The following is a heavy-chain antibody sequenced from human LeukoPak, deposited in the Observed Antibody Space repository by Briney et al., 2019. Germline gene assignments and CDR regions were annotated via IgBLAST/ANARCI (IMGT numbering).Heavy chain of an antibody. V-gene: IGHV3-53*01. CDR3: AKVLDLGYCSGGSCKNDDYFDY. CDR2: IHSDGNT. D-gene: IGHD2-15*01. CDR1: GFSVSNNY. Sequence: GGSLRLSCAASGFSVSNNYMNWVRQAPGKGLEWVSVIHSDGNTYYADSVEGRFTIPRDNSKNTLYLQMNSLRAEDTAVYYCAKVLDLGYCSGGSCKNDDYFDYWGQGTLVTVSS. J-gene: IGHJ4*02.